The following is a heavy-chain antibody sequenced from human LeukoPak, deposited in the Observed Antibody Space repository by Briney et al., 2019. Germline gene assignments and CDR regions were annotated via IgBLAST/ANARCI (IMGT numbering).Heavy chain of an antibody. CDR3: ARALVLLCCGDWFDP. CDR1: GGSFSTYY. J-gene: IGHJ5*02. CDR2: ITHDGAT. V-gene: IGHV4-34*01. Sequence: SETLSLTCAVYGGSFSTYYWNWIRQPPGKGLEWIGDITHDGATNYNPFLKSRVAISIDTSKNQFSLKLTSVTAADTAVYYCARALVLLCCGDWFDPWGQGTLVTVSS. D-gene: IGHD3-10*02.